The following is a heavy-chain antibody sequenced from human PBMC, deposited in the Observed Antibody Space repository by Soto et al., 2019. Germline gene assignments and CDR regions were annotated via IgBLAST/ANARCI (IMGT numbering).Heavy chain of an antibody. J-gene: IGHJ6*02. V-gene: IGHV1-58*01. CDR3: AAAYCSSTSCSTAVYYYGMDV. Sequence: AVKVSCKASGFTFTSSAVQWVRQARGQRLEWIGWIVVGSGNTNYAQKFQERVTIIRDMSTSTAYMELSSLRSEDTAVYYCAAAYCSSTSCSTAVYYYGMDVWGQGTTVTVSS. D-gene: IGHD2-2*01. CDR2: IVVGSGNT. CDR1: GFTFTSSA.